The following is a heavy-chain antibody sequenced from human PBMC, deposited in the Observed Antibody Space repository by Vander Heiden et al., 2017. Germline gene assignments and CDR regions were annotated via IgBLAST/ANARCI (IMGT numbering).Heavy chain of an antibody. CDR1: GYTFTSYG. CDR3: ASSDSDILTGYWTHYYGMDV. D-gene: IGHD3-9*01. J-gene: IGHJ6*02. CDR2: ISAYNHNT. Sequence: QVQLVQSGAEVKKPGASVKVSCKASGYTFTSYGITWVRKAPGQGLEWMGWISAYNHNTNYAQKLQGRVTMTTDTSTSTAYMELRSLRSDDTAVYYCASSDSDILTGYWTHYYGMDVWGQGTTVTVSS. V-gene: IGHV1-18*01.